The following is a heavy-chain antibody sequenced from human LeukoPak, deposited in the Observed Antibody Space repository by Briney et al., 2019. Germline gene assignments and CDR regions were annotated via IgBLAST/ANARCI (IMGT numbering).Heavy chain of an antibody. D-gene: IGHD1-1*01. Sequence: GSLRLSCAASGFTFSNSWMHWVRQAPGKGMVWVSRINGDGSLIEFADSVKGRFAVSRDNAKNRLHLQMSSLRAEDTGVYYCARGGHDPGIPFDIWGQGTMVTVSS. J-gene: IGHJ3*02. V-gene: IGHV3-74*01. CDR1: GFTFSNSW. CDR3: ARGGHDPGIPFDI. CDR2: INGDGSLI.